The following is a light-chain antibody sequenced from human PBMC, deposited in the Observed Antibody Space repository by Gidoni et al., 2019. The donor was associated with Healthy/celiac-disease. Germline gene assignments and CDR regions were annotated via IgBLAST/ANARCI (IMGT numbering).Light chain of an antibody. J-gene: IGKJ3*01. CDR1: QSISSY. CDR3: QQSYSTPDT. CDR2: AAS. Sequence: DIQMTQSPSSLSASVGDRVTSTCRASQSISSYLNWYQQKPGKAPKPLIYAASSLQSGVPSRFSGSGSGTDFTLTISSLQPEDFATYYCQQSYSTPDTFGPGTKVDIK. V-gene: IGKV1-39*01.